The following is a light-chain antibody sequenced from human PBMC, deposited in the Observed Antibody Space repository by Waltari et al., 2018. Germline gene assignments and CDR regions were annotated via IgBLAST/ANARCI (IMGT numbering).Light chain of an antibody. J-gene: IGKJ4*01. V-gene: IGKV3-20*01. CDR1: QTVRTTY. Sequence: VLTQSPGTLSLSPGERATLSCRASQTVRTTYLAWYQQKPGQAPTLLIYGASSRATGIPDRFSGSGSGTDFSLTISSLEPEDFAVYYCQQYDISPLTFGGGTKVEIK. CDR2: GAS. CDR3: QQYDISPLT.